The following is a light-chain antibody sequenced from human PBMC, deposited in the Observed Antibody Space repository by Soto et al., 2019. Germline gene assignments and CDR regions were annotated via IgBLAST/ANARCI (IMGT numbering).Light chain of an antibody. J-gene: IGKJ2*01. CDR2: GAS. CDR1: QTVSSSH. Sequence: EVVLTQSPGTLSLSPGERATLSCRASQTVSSSHLAWYQQKPGQAPRLLIYGASDRATDIPDRFSGSGSGTDFTLTISRLEPEDFAVYYCQHFGSSPPKYTFGQGTKLETK. CDR3: QHFGSSPPKYT. V-gene: IGKV3-20*01.